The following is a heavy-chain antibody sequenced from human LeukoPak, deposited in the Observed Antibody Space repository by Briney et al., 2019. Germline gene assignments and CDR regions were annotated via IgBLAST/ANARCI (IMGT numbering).Heavy chain of an antibody. CDR2: ISWNSGSI. D-gene: IGHD6-19*01. J-gene: IGHJ4*02. CDR3: ASIAVAGSSSDY. V-gene: IGHV3-9*01. CDR1: GFTIDDYA. Sequence: PGRSLRLSCAASGFTIDDYAMHWVRQAPGKGLEWVSGISWNSGSIGYADSVKGRFTISRDNAKNSLYLQMNSLRAEDTALYYCASIAVAGSSSDYWGQGTLVTVSS.